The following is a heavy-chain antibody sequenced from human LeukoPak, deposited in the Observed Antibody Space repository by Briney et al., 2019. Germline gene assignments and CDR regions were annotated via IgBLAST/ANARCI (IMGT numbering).Heavy chain of an antibody. Sequence: PGGSLRLSCAASGFTFSSYAMSWVRQAPGKGLEWVSDISGSGGSTYYADSVKGRFTISRDNSKNTLYLQMNSLRAEDTAVYYCAKSHKEYQLLFTLNYWGQGTLVTVSS. D-gene: IGHD2-2*01. CDR3: AKSHKEYQLLFTLNY. CDR1: GFTFSSYA. J-gene: IGHJ4*02. V-gene: IGHV3-23*01. CDR2: ISGSGGST.